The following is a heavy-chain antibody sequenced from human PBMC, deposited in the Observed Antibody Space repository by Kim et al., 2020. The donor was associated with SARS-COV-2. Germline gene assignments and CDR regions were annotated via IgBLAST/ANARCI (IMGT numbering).Heavy chain of an antibody. D-gene: IGHD3-10*01. V-gene: IGHV3-11*01. CDR2: ISSSGRTI. J-gene: IGHJ6*02. CDR3: ARDTGDELWFAGVYSLDV. Sequence: GGSLRLSCAASGFSFSDYYMTWIRQAPGKGLEWVSYISSSGRTISYADSVRGRFTISRDNAKNSLYLQMNSLIAEDTAVYYCARDTGDELWFAGVYSLDVWGQGTTVTVSS. CDR1: GFSFSDYY.